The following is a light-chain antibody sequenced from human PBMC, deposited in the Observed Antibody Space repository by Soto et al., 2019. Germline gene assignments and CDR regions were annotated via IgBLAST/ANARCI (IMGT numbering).Light chain of an antibody. CDR2: DAS. CDR1: QTISTW. J-gene: IGKJ1*01. CDR3: QQYTNTNNPWM. V-gene: IGKV1-5*01. Sequence: DIQVTQSPPTLSASVGYRVTITFRASQTISTWMAWYQQKPGKAPKLLVYDASTLQSGVASRFSGSGSGTEFTLIISGLQPDDSATYYCQQYTNTNNPWMFGQGTKVDI.